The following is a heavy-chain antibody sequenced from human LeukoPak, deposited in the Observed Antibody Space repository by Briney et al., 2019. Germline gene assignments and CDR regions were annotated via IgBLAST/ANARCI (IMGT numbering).Heavy chain of an antibody. V-gene: IGHV3-48*03. CDR2: ISASGSLV. CDR1: GFTFRNYE. J-gene: IGHJ4*02. D-gene: IGHD6-13*01. Sequence: QAGGSLRLSCVASGFTFRNYEMNWVGQAPGKGLEWLSYISASGSLVYYADSVKGRFTISRDNAKNSLFLQMDRLRAEDTAVYYCTTVLSSNRYNLCDYWGQGTLVSVSS. CDR3: TTVLSSNRYNLCDY.